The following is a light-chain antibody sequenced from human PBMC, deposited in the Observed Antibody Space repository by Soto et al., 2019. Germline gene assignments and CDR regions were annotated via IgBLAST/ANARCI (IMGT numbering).Light chain of an antibody. CDR2: GNS. J-gene: IGLJ1*01. Sequence: QSVLTQPPSVSGAPGQRVTISCNGSSXNIGAGYDVHWYQQLPGTAPKLLIYGNSNRPSGVPDRFSGSKSGTSASLAITGLQAEDEADYYCQSYDSSLSGLYVFGTGTKVTVL. CDR1: SXNIGAGYD. V-gene: IGLV1-40*01. CDR3: QSYDSSLSGLYV.